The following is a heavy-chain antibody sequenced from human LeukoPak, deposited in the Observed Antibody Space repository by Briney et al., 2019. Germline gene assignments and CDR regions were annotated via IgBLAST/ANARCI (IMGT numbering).Heavy chain of an antibody. J-gene: IGHJ3*02. V-gene: IGHV4-59*01. CDR2: IYYSGST. CDR1: GFTFSDYY. Sequence: PGGSLRLSCAASGFTFSDYYWSWIRQPPGKGLEWIGYIYYSGSTNYNPSLKSRVTISVDTSKNQFSLKLSSVTAADTAVYYCARVRLRDAFDIWGQGTMVTVSS. CDR3: ARVRLRDAFDI. D-gene: IGHD4-17*01.